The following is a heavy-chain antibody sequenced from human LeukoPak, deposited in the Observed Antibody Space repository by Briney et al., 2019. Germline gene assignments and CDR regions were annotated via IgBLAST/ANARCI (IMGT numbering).Heavy chain of an antibody. Sequence: GGSLRLSCAASGFTVSGNYMSWVRQAPGKGLEWVSSISSSSGYIYYANSVKGRFTISRDNAKNSLYLQMNSLRAEDTAVYYCASTRWSVVVPAARAYYFDYWGQGTLVTVSS. CDR2: ISSSSGYI. CDR1: GFTVSGNY. CDR3: ASTRWSVVVPAARAYYFDY. J-gene: IGHJ4*02. V-gene: IGHV3-21*01. D-gene: IGHD2-2*01.